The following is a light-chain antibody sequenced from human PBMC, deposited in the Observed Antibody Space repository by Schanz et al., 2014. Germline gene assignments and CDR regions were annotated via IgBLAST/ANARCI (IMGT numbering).Light chain of an antibody. CDR1: QSVRSN. CDR3: QQYNAWPWT. J-gene: IGKJ1*01. V-gene: IGKV3-15*01. Sequence: EVVMTQSPVTLSVSPGERATLSCRASQSVRSNLAWYQHKPGQAPRLLVYGPSTRATGVPARFSGSGSGTEFTLTISSLQSEDFALYYCQQYNAWPWTFGQGTRVGFK. CDR2: GPS.